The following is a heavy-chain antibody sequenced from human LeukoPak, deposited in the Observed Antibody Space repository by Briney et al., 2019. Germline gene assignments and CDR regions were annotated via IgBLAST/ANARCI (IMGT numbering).Heavy chain of an antibody. CDR2: ISSSSSYI. D-gene: IGHD5-24*01. CDR3: ARKENFDY. CDR1: GFTFSSYS. J-gene: IGHJ4*02. V-gene: IGHV3-21*01. Sequence: PGGSLRLSCAASGFTFSSYSMNWVRQAPGKGLEWVSSISSSSSYIHYADSVKGRSTISRDNAKNSLYLQMNSLRAEDTAVYYCARKENFDYWGQGTLVTVSS.